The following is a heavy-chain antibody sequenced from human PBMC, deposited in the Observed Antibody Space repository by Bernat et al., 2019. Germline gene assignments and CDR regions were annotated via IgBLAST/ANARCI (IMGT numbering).Heavy chain of an antibody. Sequence: EVQLVESGGGLVKPGGSLRLSCAASGFTFSSYSMNWVRQAPGKGLEWVSPISRSGGSIYYADSVKGRFTISRDNAKNSLFLQMDSLRAEDTAVYYWARSLLVTSRNDAFEIWGQGTTVTVSS. J-gene: IGHJ3*02. D-gene: IGHD2-21*02. CDR1: GFTFSSYS. V-gene: IGHV3-21*01. CDR3: ARSLLVTSRNDAFEI. CDR2: ISRSGGSI.